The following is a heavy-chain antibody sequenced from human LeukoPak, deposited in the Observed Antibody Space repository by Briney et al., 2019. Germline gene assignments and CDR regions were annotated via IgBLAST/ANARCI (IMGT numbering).Heavy chain of an antibody. CDR1: GFTLSEFG. J-gene: IGHJ4*02. V-gene: IGHV3-30*02. D-gene: IGHD3-22*01. Sequence: QSGGSLRLSCAASGFTLSEFGMHWVRQAPGKGLEWITFIRYDGYKKHYIDSVKGRFTTSRDNSKNTVSLQMSSLRVEDTAVYYCARNAHSFDSSGYYFHFWGQGTRVTVSS. CDR3: ARNAHSFDSSGYYFHF. CDR2: IRYDGYKK.